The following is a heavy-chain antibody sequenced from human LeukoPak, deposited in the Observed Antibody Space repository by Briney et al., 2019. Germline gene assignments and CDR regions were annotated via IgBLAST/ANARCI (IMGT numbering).Heavy chain of an antibody. J-gene: IGHJ3*02. CDR2: INPNSGGT. V-gene: IGHV1-2*02. CDR3: ARVIRDYDILTDDAFDI. Sequence: ASVKVSCKASGYTFTSYYMHWVRQAPGQGLEWMGWINPNSGGTNYAQKFQGRVTMTRDTSISTAYMELSRLRSDDTAVYYCARVIRDYDILTDDAFDIWGQGTMVTVSS. D-gene: IGHD3-9*01. CDR1: GYTFTSYY.